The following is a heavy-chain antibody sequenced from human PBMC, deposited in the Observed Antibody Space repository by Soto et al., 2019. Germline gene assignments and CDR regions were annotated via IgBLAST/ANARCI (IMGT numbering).Heavy chain of an antibody. V-gene: IGHV4-59*01. CDR3: ARGDWGRAAFDI. J-gene: IGHJ3*02. Sequence: SETLSLTCTVSGGSISSYYWSWIRQPPGKGLEWIGYIYYSGSTNYNPSLKSRVTISVDTSENQFSLKLSSVTAADTAVYYCARGDWGRAAFDIWGQGTMVTVSS. CDR2: IYYSGST. CDR1: GGSISSYY. D-gene: IGHD7-27*01.